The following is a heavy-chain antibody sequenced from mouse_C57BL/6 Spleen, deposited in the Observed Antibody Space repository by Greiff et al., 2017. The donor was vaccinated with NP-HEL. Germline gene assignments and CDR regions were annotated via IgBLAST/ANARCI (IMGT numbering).Heavy chain of an antibody. D-gene: IGHD2-4*01. CDR3: ARGGAYDYAFAY. Sequence: QVQLQQPGAELVKPGASVKLSCKASGYNFTSYWMHWVKQRPGQGLEWIGMIHPNSGSTNYNEKFKSKATLTVDKSSSTAYMQLSSLTSEDSAVYNCARGGAYDYAFAYWGQGTLVTVSA. CDR1: GYNFTSYW. CDR2: IHPNSGST. J-gene: IGHJ3*01. V-gene: IGHV1-64*01.